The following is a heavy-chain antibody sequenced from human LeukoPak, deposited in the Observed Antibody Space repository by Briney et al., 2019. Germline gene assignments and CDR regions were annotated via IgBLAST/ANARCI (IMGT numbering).Heavy chain of an antibody. D-gene: IGHD1-1*01. J-gene: IGHJ4*02. Sequence: PSETLSLTCSVSVVSMNGYYWSWLRQSAGNRLEWIGHVDSSGNTNYNPSLESRVTISVDTSKNQFSLKLSSGTAADTAVYYCASQERFNFDYWGQGTLVTVSS. CDR3: ASQERFNFDY. V-gene: IGHV4-4*08. CDR1: VVSMNGYY. CDR2: VDSSGNT.